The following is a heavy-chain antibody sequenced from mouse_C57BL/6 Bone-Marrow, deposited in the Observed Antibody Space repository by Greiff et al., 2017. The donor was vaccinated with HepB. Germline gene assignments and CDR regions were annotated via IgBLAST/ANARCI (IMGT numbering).Heavy chain of an antibody. CDR3: AITRWLLRSFAY. V-gene: IGHV2-5*01. D-gene: IGHD2-3*01. Sequence: QVQLKESGPGLVQPSQSLSITCTVSGFSLTSYGVHWVRQSPGKGLEWLGVIWRGGSTDYNAAFMFRLSITKDNSKSQVFFKMNSLQADDTAIYYCAITRWLLRSFAYWGQGTLVTVSA. CDR1: GFSLTSYG. CDR2: IWRGGST. J-gene: IGHJ3*01.